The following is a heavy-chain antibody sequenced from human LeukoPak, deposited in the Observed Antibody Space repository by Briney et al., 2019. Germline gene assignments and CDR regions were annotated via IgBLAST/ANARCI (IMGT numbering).Heavy chain of an antibody. D-gene: IGHD3-22*01. V-gene: IGHV1-69*01. CDR1: GGTLSSYS. CDR3: ALEGAPLYDDSGNEAFEI. CDR2: IIPVFGTT. Sequence: HWASVKVSCKASGGTLSSYSVSWVRQAPGQGLEWMGQIIPVFGTTNYPQRFQDRVTITADESTTYINLSSLRSEDTALYFCALEGAPLYDDSGNEAFEIWGQGTMVTVSS. J-gene: IGHJ3*02.